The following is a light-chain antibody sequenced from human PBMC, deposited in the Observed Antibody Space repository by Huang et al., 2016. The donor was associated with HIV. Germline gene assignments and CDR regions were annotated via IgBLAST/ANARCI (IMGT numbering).Light chain of an antibody. J-gene: IGKJ5*01. V-gene: IGKV3-11*01. CDR3: QHRSSWPIT. CDR2: GAS. Sequence: DIVLTQSPATLSLSPGESAPLSCRASQGLGPFLAWYQQKPGQAPRRLLYGASNRAAGIPVRFSGGGSGTDFTLTISSLEPEDFAVYYCQHRSSWPITFGQGTRLEIK. CDR1: QGLGPF.